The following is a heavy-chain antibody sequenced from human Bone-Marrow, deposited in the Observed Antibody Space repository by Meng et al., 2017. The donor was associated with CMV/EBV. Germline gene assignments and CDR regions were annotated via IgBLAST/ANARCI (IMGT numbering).Heavy chain of an antibody. CDR2: ISVHNGQT. J-gene: IGHJ6*02. CDR1: GYTFTSYG. CDR3: ARKSIFAGDGMDV. D-gene: IGHD3-3*01. V-gene: IGHV1-18*01. Sequence: ASVKVSCKASGYTFTSYGISWVRQAPGQGLEGVGWISVHNGQTKYAQNLQGRVTMTTETSTRTAYMELKSLRSDDTAVYYCARKSIFAGDGMDVWGQGTTVTVSS.